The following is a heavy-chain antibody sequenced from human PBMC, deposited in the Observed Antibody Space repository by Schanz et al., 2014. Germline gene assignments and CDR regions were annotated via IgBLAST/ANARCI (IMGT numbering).Heavy chain of an antibody. CDR2: VKSKADGGTT. V-gene: IGHV3-15*01. J-gene: IGHJ3*02. CDR3: AADPRDWATYDGFDT. CDR1: GFTFSNAW. Sequence: VQLVESGGGLVKPGGSLRLSCGASGFTFSNAWMTWVRQAQGKGLEWVGRVKSKADGGTTAYAAPVEGRFTVSRDDSKNMLYLQMDSLKIEDTAVYYCAADPRDWATYDGFDTGGQGTRVTVSS. D-gene: IGHD2-21*01.